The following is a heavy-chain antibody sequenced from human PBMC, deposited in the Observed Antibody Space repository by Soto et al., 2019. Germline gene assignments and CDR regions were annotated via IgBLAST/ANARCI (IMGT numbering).Heavy chain of an antibody. Sequence: QVQLVQSGAEVKKPGASVKVSCKASGYTFTSYGISWVRQAPGQGLEWIGWINASNCNTNSAQKLQGRVTMTTNKSKITDYMELRSLRSYDTALYYCARTLSDHGVYDFWSGNRNWFHPWVQGTRLTASS. CDR2: INASNCNT. J-gene: IGHJ5*02. V-gene: IGHV1-18*04. CDR1: GYTFTSYG. D-gene: IGHD3-3*01. CDR3: ARTLSDHGVYDFWSGNRNWFHP.